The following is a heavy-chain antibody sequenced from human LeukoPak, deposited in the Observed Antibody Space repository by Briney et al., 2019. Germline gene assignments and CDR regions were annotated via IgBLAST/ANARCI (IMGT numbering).Heavy chain of an antibody. Sequence: GGSLRLSCAASGFTFTSYAMSWVRQAPGKGLEWVSAISGSARSTFYADSVKGRFTISRDNSKDMVYLHMNSLRAEDTAIYYCAKDLTSYDYGDYGGSDYWGQGTLVTASS. CDR2: ISGSARST. D-gene: IGHD4-17*01. CDR1: GFTFTSYA. CDR3: AKDLTSYDYGDYGGSDY. J-gene: IGHJ4*02. V-gene: IGHV3-23*01.